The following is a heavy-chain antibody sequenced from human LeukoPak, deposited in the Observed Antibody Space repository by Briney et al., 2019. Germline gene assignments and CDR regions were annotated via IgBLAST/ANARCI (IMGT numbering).Heavy chain of an antibody. V-gene: IGHV3-30-3*01. CDR1: GFTFSSYA. J-gene: IGHJ4*02. D-gene: IGHD1-20*01. CDR2: ISYDGSNK. CDR3: ATLNWNDVPRYYFDY. Sequence: PGGSLRLSCAASGFTFSSYAMHWVRQAPGKGLEWVAVISYDGSNKYYADSVKGRFTISRDNSKNTLYLQMNSLRAEDTAVYYCATLNWNDVPRYYFDYWGQGTLATVSS.